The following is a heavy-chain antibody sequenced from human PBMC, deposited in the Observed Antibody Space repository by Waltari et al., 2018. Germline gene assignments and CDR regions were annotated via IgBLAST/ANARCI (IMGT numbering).Heavy chain of an antibody. CDR2: MNPNSGNT. D-gene: IGHD2-15*01. Sequence: QVQLVQSGAVVKKPGSSVKVSCRASGYTFTSYDINWLRQATGQGLEWMGWMNPNSGNTGYAQKFQCRVTMTRNSSISTAYMELSSLRSEDTAVYYGASAYGGKGGGYGMDVWGQGTTVTVSS. CDR1: GYTFTSYD. J-gene: IGHJ6*02. V-gene: IGHV1-8*01. CDR3: ASAYGGKGGGYGMDV.